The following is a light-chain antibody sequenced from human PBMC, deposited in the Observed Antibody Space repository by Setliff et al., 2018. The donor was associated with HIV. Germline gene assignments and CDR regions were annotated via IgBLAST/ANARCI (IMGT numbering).Light chain of an antibody. CDR3: NSYTGSSTGYV. J-gene: IGLJ1*01. CDR1: SSDVGDYDF. V-gene: IGLV2-14*01. CDR2: EVS. Sequence: SVLTQPASVSGSPGQSITTSCTGTSSDVGDYDFVSWFQQHPGKAPKLMIYEVSNRPSGVSNRFSGSKSGNTASLTISGLQAEDEADYYCNSYTGSSTGYVFGTGTKVTVL.